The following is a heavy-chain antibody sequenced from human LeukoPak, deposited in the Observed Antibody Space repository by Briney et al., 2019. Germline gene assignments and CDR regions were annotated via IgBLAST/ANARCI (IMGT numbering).Heavy chain of an antibody. Sequence: PRGSLRLSCAASGFTFSSYSMNWVRQAPGKGLEWVSSISSSSSYIYYADSVKGRFTISRDNAKNSLYLQMNSLRAEDTAVYYCVRDRDSGSYLGYYYYGMDVWGQGTTVTVSS. CDR2: ISSSSSYI. V-gene: IGHV3-21*01. J-gene: IGHJ6*02. CDR1: GFTFSSYS. D-gene: IGHD1-26*01. CDR3: VRDRDSGSYLGYYYYGMDV.